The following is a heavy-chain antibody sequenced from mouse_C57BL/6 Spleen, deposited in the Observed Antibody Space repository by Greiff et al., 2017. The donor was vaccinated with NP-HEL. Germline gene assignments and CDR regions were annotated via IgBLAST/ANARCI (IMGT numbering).Heavy chain of an antibody. J-gene: IGHJ3*01. Sequence: VQLQQSVAELVRPGASVKLSCTASGFNIKNTYMHWVKQRPEQGLEWIGRIDPANGNTKYAPKFQGKASITADTSSNTAYLQIIILTSEDTAIYYCASPYCGSSYGAYWGQGTLVTVSA. CDR1: GFNIKNTY. CDR3: ASPYCGSSYGAY. CDR2: IDPANGNT. D-gene: IGHD1-1*01. V-gene: IGHV14-3*01.